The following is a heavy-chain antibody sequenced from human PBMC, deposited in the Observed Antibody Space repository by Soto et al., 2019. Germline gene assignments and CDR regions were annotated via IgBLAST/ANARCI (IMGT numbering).Heavy chain of an antibody. CDR2: IRSKANSYAT. CDR3: TRREGYCSGGSCYYWFDP. CDR1: GFTFSGSA. V-gene: IGHV3-73*01. D-gene: IGHD2-15*01. J-gene: IGHJ5*02. Sequence: EVQLVESGGGLVQPGGSLKLSCAASGFTFSGSAMHWVRQASGKGLEWVGRIRSKANSYATAYAASVKGRFTISRDDSKKTAYLQMNGLKTEDTAVYYCTRREGYCSGGSCYYWFDPWGQGTLVTVSS.